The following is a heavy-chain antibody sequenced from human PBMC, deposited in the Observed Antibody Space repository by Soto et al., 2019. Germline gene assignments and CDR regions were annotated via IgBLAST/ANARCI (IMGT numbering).Heavy chain of an antibody. J-gene: IGHJ6*02. V-gene: IGHV3-53*01. CDR3: ARSTIFGVVKGYYYGMDV. D-gene: IGHD3-3*01. CDR1: GFTVSSNY. CDR2: IYSGGST. Sequence: EVQLVESGGGLIQPGGSLRLSCAASGFTVSSNYMSWVRQAPGKGLEWVSVIYSGGSTYYADSVKGRFTISRDNSKNTLYLQMNSLRAEDTAVYYCARSTIFGVVKGYYYGMDVWGQGNTVTVSS.